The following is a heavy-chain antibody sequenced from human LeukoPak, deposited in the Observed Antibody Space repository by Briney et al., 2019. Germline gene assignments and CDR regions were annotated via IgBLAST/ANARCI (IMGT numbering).Heavy chain of an antibody. V-gene: IGHV3-21*01. J-gene: IGHJ6*03. CDR1: GFTHSDYG. CDR3: TRGVGYCSSSRCSPGYYMDV. D-gene: IGHD2-15*01. CDR2: ISSSGTHI. Sequence: PGGSLSLSCTSSGFTHSDYGMNWVRLAPEEGVEWASRISSSGTHIDYTDPVKGRYNISRDNDKGSLYVQMHILRAEDTAIYYCTRGVGYCSSSRCSPGYYMDVWGKGTTVTIFS.